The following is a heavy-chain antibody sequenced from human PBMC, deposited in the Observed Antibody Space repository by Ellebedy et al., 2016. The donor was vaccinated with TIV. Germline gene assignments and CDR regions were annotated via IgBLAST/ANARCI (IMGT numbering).Heavy chain of an antibody. V-gene: IGHV4-59*08. Sequence: SETLSLTCTVSDGSIRSYYWNWIRQPPGRGLEWIGYIFHSGNPYYNPSLKGRVTLSIDTSTNQFALKLTSVTAADTAVYFCAKHHNQFRSGLYFDSWGQGALVTVSS. CDR1: DGSIRSYY. CDR3: AKHHNQFRSGLYFDS. CDR2: IFHSGNP. J-gene: IGHJ4*02. D-gene: IGHD6-19*01.